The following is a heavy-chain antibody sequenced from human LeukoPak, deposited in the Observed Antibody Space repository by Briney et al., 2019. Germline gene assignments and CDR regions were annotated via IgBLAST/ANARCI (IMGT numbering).Heavy chain of an antibody. CDR2: IAYDGSNI. J-gene: IGHJ4*02. V-gene: IGHV3-30*18. CDR1: GFSFSDAW. Sequence: GGSLRLSCAASGFSFSDAWMNWVRQAPGKGLEWVAVIAYDGSNIHYADSVKGRFTISRDNSKKTLYLQMNSLRAEDTAVYYCAKTPRYIAARQSHFDYWGQGTLVTVSS. CDR3: AKTPRYIAARQSHFDY. D-gene: IGHD6-6*01.